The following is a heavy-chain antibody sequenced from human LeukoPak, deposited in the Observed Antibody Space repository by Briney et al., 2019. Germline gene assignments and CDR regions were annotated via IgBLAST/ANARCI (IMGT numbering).Heavy chain of an antibody. J-gene: IGHJ4*02. CDR3: ASLGYCSSTSCYVTDY. CDR1: GFTFSSYG. CDR2: IRYDGSDK. Sequence: PGGSLRLSCAASGFTFSSYGMHWGRQAPGKGREWVAFIRYDGSDKYYADSVKGRFTISRDNSKNTLYLQMNSLRAEDTAVYYCASLGYCSSTSCYVTDYWGQGTLVTVSS. D-gene: IGHD2-2*01. V-gene: IGHV3-30*02.